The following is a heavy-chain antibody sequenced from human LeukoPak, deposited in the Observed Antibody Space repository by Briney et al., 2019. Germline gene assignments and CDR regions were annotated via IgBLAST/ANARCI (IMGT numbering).Heavy chain of an antibody. V-gene: IGHV5-51*01. CDR1: GDTFTTYW. CDR2: IYPGDSDT. CDR3: ARRDAGLAFDY. D-gene: IGHD6-13*01. J-gene: IGHJ4*02. Sequence: HGESLKISCEGSGDTFTTYWIAWVRQMPGKDLEWMGIIYPGDSDTRYSPSFQGQVTISADKSINTAYLQWSSLKASDTAMYYCARRDAGLAFDYWGQGTLVTVSS.